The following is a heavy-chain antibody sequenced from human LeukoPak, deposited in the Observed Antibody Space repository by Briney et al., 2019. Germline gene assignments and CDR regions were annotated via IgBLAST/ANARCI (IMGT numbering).Heavy chain of an antibody. CDR3: ARRGGSSSRRSPIDY. CDR2: IKQDGSQR. CDR1: GFTFSDYW. Sequence: PGGSLRLSCTASGFTFSDYWMTWGRQAPGKGPEWVANIKQDGSQRYYVDSVRGRFTISRDNAKNSLFLQMNGLRAEDTAVYYCARRGGSSSRRSPIDYWGQGTLVTVSS. V-gene: IGHV3-7*01. J-gene: IGHJ4*02. D-gene: IGHD6-6*01.